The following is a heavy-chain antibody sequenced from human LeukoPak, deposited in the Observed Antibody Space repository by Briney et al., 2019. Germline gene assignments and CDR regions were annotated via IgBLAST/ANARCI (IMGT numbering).Heavy chain of an antibody. V-gene: IGHV3-30-3*01. CDR3: ARDTRVGASYYFDY. CDR2: ISYDGSNK. J-gene: IGHJ4*02. Sequence: GGSPRLSCAASGFTFSSYAMHWVRQAPGKGLEWVAVISYDGSNKYYADSVKGRFTISRDNSKNTLYLQMNSLRAEDTAVYYCARDTRVGASYYFDYWGQGTLVTVSS. CDR1: GFTFSSYA. D-gene: IGHD1-26*01.